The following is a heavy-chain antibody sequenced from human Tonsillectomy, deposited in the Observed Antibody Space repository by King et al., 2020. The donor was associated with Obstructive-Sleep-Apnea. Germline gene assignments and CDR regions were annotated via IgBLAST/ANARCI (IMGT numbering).Heavy chain of an antibody. D-gene: IGHD1/OR15-1a*01. CDR3: ARGERLGRSHRPTTDH. CDR1: GFTFSDYY. V-gene: IGHV3-11*01. Sequence: VQLVESGGGLVKPGGSLRLSCATSGFTFSDYYMSWIRQAPGKGLEWVSYISVSGTSVYYVDSVKGRFTISRDNAKTSLYLQMNSLRAEDTAMYYCARGERLGRSHRPTTDHWGQGTLVIVSS. CDR2: ISVSGTSV. J-gene: IGHJ4*02.